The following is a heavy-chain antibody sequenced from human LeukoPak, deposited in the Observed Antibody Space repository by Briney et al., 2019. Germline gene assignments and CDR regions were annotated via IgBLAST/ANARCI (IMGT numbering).Heavy chain of an antibody. Sequence: SETLSLTCTVSGGSISSSIYFWGWIRQPPGKGLEWIGSIYYSGSTYYNPTLKSRVTISVDTSKNQFSLKLTSATAADTAVYYCARVSTMIVGDFDYWGQGTLVTVSS. V-gene: IGHV4-39*01. D-gene: IGHD3-22*01. CDR2: IYYSGST. CDR3: ARVSTMIVGDFDY. CDR1: GGSISSSIYF. J-gene: IGHJ4*02.